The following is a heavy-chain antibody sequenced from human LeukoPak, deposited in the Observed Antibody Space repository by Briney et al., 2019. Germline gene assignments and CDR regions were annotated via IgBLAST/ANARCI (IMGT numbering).Heavy chain of an antibody. CDR2: ISYDGSNK. D-gene: IGHD4-17*01. CDR1: GFTFSSYA. CDR3: GRDHTTGGYGPFDC. V-gene: IGHV3-30*04. J-gene: IGHJ4*02. Sequence: GTSLRLSCAASGFTFSSYAMHWVRQAPGKGLEWVALISYDGSNKYYADSVKGRFTISRDHSNTLHLQTNSLRPEDTAVYFCGRDHTTGGYGPFDCWGQGTLVTVSS.